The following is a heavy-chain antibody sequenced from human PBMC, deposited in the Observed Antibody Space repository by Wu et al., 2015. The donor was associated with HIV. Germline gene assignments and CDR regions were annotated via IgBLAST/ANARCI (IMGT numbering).Heavy chain of an antibody. CDR3: ATEGGYYLTTSLDS. Sequence: QVQLVQSGAEVRKPKSSVKVSCKASGTTFSSHSISWIRQAPGQGPEWMGRIIPIFNTADYSQRFQGRVTITADESTNTAYMQLSSLRFDDTAIYYCATEGGYYLTTSLDSWGQGTLVTVSS. CDR2: IIPIFNTA. D-gene: IGHD3-10*01. V-gene: IGHV1-69*13. J-gene: IGHJ4*02. CDR1: GTTFSSHS.